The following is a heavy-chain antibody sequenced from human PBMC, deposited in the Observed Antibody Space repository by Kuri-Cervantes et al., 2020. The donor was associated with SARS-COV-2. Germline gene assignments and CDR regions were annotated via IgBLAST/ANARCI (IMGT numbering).Heavy chain of an antibody. D-gene: IGHD6-13*01. CDR3: ARDCSSPYKYYYYYYMDV. CDR2: ISSTSSYI. CDR1: GFTFSSYS. J-gene: IGHJ6*03. V-gene: IGHV3-21*01. Sequence: GGSLRLSCAASGFTFSSYSMNWVRQAPGKGLEWVSSISSTSSYIYYADSVKGRFTISRDNAKNSLYLQMNSLRAEDTAVYYCARDCSSPYKYYYYYYMDVWGKGTTVTV.